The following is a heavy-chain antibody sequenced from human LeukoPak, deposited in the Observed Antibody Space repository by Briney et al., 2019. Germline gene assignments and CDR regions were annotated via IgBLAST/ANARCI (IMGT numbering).Heavy chain of an antibody. D-gene: IGHD3-22*01. CDR2: IIPIFGTA. CDR3: ARGGYYDSSGHGAFDI. Sequence: SVKVSCKASGGTFSSYAISWVRQAPGQGLEWMGGIIPIFGTANYAQKFQGRVTITADKSTSTAYMELSSLRSEDTAVYYCARGGYYDSSGHGAFDIWGQGTMVTVSS. V-gene: IGHV1-69*06. J-gene: IGHJ3*02. CDR1: GGTFSSYA.